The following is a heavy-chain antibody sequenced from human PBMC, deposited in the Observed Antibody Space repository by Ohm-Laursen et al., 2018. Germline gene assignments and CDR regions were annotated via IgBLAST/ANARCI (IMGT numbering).Heavy chain of an antibody. V-gene: IGHV3-33*01. D-gene: IGHD3-3*01. CDR3: ARGPLYYDFWSGYSNDY. CDR1: GFTFSSYG. CDR2: IWYDGSNK. J-gene: IGHJ4*02. Sequence: SLRLSCAASGFTFSSYGMHWARQAPGKGLEWVAVIWYDGSNKYYADSVKGRFTISRDNSKNTLYLQMNSLRAEDTAVYYCARGPLYYDFWSGYSNDYLGQGTLVTVSS.